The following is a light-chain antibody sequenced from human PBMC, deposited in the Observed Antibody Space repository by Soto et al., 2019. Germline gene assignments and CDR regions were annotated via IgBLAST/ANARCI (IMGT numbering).Light chain of an antibody. J-gene: IGKJ1*01. CDR1: QSVLYNSNNMNY. CDR2: WAS. Sequence: DIVMTQSPDSLAVSLGERATINCKSSQSVLYNSNNMNYLAWYQQKPGQPPKMIIYWASTRESGVPDRFSGSGSGTDFTLTISSLQPDDVAVYYCQQYYSTPRTFGQGTKVEIK. V-gene: IGKV4-1*01. CDR3: QQYYSTPRT.